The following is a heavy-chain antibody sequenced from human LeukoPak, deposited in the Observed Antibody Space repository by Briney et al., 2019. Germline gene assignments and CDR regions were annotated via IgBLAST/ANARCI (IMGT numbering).Heavy chain of an antibody. J-gene: IGHJ4*02. CDR2: IYYSGST. CDR1: GSSISSGYY. V-gene: IGHV4-61*01. Sequence: SEALSLTCAVSGSSISSGYYWSWIRQPPGQGLEWIGYIYYSGSTNYNPSLKSRVTISVDTSKNQFSLKLSSVTAADTAVYYCARCIVGATTSFDYWGQGTLVTVSS. CDR3: ARCIVGATTSFDY. D-gene: IGHD1-26*01.